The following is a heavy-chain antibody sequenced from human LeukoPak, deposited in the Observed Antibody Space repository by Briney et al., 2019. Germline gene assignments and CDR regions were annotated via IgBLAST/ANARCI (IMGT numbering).Heavy chain of an antibody. Sequence: GASVKVSCKASGYTFTSYAMHWVRQAPGQRLEWMGWINAGNGNTKYSQEFQGRVTITRDTSASTAYMELSSLRSEDMAVYYCARSTVTTEGYYYMDVWGKGTTVTVSS. J-gene: IGHJ6*03. V-gene: IGHV1-3*03. CDR2: INAGNGNT. CDR1: GYTFTSYA. D-gene: IGHD4-17*01. CDR3: ARSTVTTEGYYYMDV.